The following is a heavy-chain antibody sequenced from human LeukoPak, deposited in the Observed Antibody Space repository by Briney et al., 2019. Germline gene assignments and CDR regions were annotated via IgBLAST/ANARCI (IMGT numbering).Heavy chain of an antibody. J-gene: IGHJ5*02. Sequence: PSETLSLTCTVSGGSISSSSYYWGWIRQPPGKGLVWIGSIYYSGSTYYNPSLKSRVTISVDTSKNQFSLKLSSVTAADTAVYYCARSLMTSFDPWGQGTLVTVSS. CDR2: IYYSGST. CDR3: ARSLMTSFDP. D-gene: IGHD3-16*01. V-gene: IGHV4-39*07. CDR1: GGSISSSSYY.